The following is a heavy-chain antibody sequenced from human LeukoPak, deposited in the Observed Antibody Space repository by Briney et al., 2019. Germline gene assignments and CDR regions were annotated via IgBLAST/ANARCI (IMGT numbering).Heavy chain of an antibody. CDR1: GGSISSYY. Sequence: SETLSLTCTVSGGSISSYYWGWIRQPPGKGLEWIGDIYYSGSTDYNPSLKIRVTISVDTSKNQLALKLSSVTAADTAVYYCASNYYYDSSGYYYDNAYAFDIWGQGKMVTVSS. J-gene: IGHJ3*02. CDR3: ASNYYYDSSGYYYDNAYAFDI. V-gene: IGHV4-59*01. CDR2: IYYSGST. D-gene: IGHD3-22*01.